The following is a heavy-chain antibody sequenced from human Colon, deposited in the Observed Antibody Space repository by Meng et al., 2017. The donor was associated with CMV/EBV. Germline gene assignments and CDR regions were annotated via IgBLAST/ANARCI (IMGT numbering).Heavy chain of an antibody. D-gene: IGHD4-17*01. Sequence: GFRINDYGCHWVRQGPGKGLEWLAFISNNAINKYYVDSVKGRFTISRDNSENTVYLQMDSLRAEDTSVYFCARDGTLRRNYFYAMDVWGPGTLVTVSS. V-gene: IGHV3-30*03. CDR2: ISNNAINK. CDR1: GFRINDYG. J-gene: IGHJ6*02. CDR3: ARDGTLRRNYFYAMDV.